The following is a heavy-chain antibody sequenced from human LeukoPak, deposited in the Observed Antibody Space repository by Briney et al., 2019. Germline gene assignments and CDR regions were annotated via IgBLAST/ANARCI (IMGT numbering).Heavy chain of an antibody. CDR2: IIPIFGTP. J-gene: IGHJ5*02. CDR3: AAECGGDCYSGWFDP. V-gene: IGHV1-69*05. CDR1: GGTFSSYA. D-gene: IGHD2-21*02. Sequence: ASVKVSCKASGGTFSSYAISWVRQAPGQGLEWMGRIIPIFGTPNYAQKFQGRVTITTDESTSTAYMGLSSLRSEDTAVYYCAAECGGDCYSGWFDPWGQGTLVTVSS.